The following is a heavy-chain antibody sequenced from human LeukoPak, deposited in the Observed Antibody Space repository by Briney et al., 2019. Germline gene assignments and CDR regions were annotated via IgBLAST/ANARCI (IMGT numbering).Heavy chain of an antibody. CDR2: ITGSGDGT. V-gene: IGHV3-48*02. D-gene: IGHD4-23*01. J-gene: IGHJ4*02. Sequence: PGGSLILSCAASGFTFSSYSMNWVRQAPGKGLQWVSTITGSGDGTNYADSVKGRFTISRDNAKNSLFLQMNSLRDEDTAVYYCAREGIYGGNSDPDFWGQGTLVTVSS. CDR3: AREGIYGGNSDPDF. CDR1: GFTFSSYS.